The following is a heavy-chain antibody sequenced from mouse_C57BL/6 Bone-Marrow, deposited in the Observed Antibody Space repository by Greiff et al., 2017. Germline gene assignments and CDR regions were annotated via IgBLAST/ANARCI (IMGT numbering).Heavy chain of an antibody. J-gene: IGHJ3*01. V-gene: IGHV2-6*01. CDR1: GFSLTSYG. Sequence: VKLVESGPGLVAPSQSLSITCTVSGFSLTSYGVDWVRQSPGKGLEWLGVIWGVGSTNYNSALKSRLSISKDNSKSQVFLKMNSLQTDDTAMYYCASVREWFAYWGQGTLVTVSA. CDR3: ASVREWFAY. CDR2: IWGVGST.